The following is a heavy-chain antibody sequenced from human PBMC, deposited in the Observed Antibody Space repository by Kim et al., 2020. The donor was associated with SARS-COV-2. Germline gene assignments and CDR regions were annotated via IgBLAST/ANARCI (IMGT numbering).Heavy chain of an antibody. CDR3: VRGMNGGPEYFDY. Sequence: GGSLRLSCKTSGFNFGDYSINWCRQAPGKGLQWVGLIRRKSYGATTEYAASVEGRFIISRDDSKRVAYLQMNSLKSEDTAVYYCVRGMNGGPEYFDYWG. J-gene: IGHJ4*01. D-gene: IGHD3-16*01. V-gene: IGHV3-49*03. CDR1: GFNFGDYS. CDR2: IRRKSYGATT.